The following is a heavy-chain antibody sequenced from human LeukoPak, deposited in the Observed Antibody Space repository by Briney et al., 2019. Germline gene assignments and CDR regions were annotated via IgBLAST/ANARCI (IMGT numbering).Heavy chain of an antibody. CDR1: GFIFSNYA. V-gene: IGHV3-23*01. CDR2: ITGSGGNS. Sequence: GGSLRLSCKASGFIFSNYAMSWVRQAPGKGLEWVSIITGSGGNSYYTDSVKGRFTISRDNSKNTLYLQMNSLRAEDTAVYYCAKDLVCSGGSCYVGGFDYWGQGTLVTVSS. D-gene: IGHD2-15*01. J-gene: IGHJ4*02. CDR3: AKDLVCSGGSCYVGGFDY.